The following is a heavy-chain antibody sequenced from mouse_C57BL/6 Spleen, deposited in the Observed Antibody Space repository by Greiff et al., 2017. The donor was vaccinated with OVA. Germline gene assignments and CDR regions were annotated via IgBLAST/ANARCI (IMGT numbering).Heavy chain of an antibody. CDR3: TRDDDGYYDYAMDY. Sequence: EVMLVESGEGLVKPGGSLKLSCAASGFTFSSYAMSWVRQTPEKRLEWVAYISSGGDYIYYADTVKGRFTISRDNARNTLYLQMSSLKSEDTAMYYCTRDDDGYYDYAMDYWGQGTSVTVSS. V-gene: IGHV5-9-1*02. CDR1: GFTFSSYA. J-gene: IGHJ4*01. CDR2: ISSGGDYI. D-gene: IGHD2-3*01.